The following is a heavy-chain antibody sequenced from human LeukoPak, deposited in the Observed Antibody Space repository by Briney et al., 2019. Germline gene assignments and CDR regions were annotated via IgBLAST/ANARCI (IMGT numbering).Heavy chain of an antibody. CDR3: ASITVTSRDGFDV. CDR1: GYIFTNYW. D-gene: IGHD4-17*01. J-gene: IGHJ3*01. Sequence: GESLKISCKASGYIFTNYWIGWVRQMPGKGLECMGIIYPGDSETRYSPSFQGQVTISADKSISTAYLQWSSLKASDTAMYYCASITVTSRDGFDVWGQGTMVTVSS. V-gene: IGHV5-51*01. CDR2: IYPGDSET.